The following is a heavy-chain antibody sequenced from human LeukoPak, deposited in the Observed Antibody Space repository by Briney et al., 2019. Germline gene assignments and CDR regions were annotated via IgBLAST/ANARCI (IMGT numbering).Heavy chain of an antibody. CDR1: GFTFSNYG. V-gene: IGHV3-30*06. CDR3: AKEAVITYYFDY. J-gene: IGHJ4*02. CDR2: ILYDGSNK. Sequence: GGSLRLSCAASGFTFSNYGMHWVRQAPGKGLEWVAVILYDGSNKYYADSVKGRFTISRDNSKNTLYLQMNSLRAEDTAVYYCAKEAVITYYFDYWGQGTLVTVSP. D-gene: IGHD2-21*01.